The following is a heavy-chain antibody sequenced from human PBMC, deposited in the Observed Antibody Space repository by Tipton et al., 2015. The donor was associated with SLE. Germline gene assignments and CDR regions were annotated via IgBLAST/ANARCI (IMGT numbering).Heavy chain of an antibody. CDR3: ARDLKSYGYYYFDY. D-gene: IGHD5-18*01. CDR2: ISYDGSNK. J-gene: IGHJ4*02. V-gene: IGHV3-30*04. Sequence: SLRLSCAASGFTFSSYAMHWVRQAPGKGLEWVAVISYDGSNKYYADSVKGRFTISRDNSKNTLYLQMNSLRAEDTAVYYCARDLKSYGYYYFDYWGQGTLVTVSS. CDR1: GFTFSSYA.